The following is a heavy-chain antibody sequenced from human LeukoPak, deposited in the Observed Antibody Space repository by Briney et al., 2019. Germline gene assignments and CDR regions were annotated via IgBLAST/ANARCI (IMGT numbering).Heavy chain of an antibody. V-gene: IGHV1-18*01. CDR2: ISAYNGNT. CDR3: ARDRSFSSPDAFDI. J-gene: IGHJ3*02. Sequence: ASVKVSCKASGYTFTSYGISWVRQAPGQGLEWMGWISAYNGNTNYAQKLQGRVTMTTDTSTSTAYMELRSLRSDDTAVYYCARDRSFSSPDAFDIWGRGTMVTVSS. D-gene: IGHD6-6*01. CDR1: GYTFTSYG.